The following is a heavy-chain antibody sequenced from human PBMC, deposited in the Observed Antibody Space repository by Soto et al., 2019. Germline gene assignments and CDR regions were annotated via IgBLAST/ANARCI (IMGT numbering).Heavy chain of an antibody. Sequence: GGSLRLSCAASGFTVSSNYMSWVRQAPGKGLEWVSVIYSGGSTYYADSVKGRFTISRDNSKNTLYLQMNSLRAEDTAVYYCARPVWPLGDFDIWGQGTMVTVSS. CDR3: ARPVWPLGDFDI. D-gene: IGHD3-16*01. J-gene: IGHJ3*02. V-gene: IGHV3-53*01. CDR1: GFTVSSNY. CDR2: IYSGGST.